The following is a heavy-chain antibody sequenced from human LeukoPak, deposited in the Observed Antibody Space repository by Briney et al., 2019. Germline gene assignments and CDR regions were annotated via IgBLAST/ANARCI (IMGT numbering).Heavy chain of an antibody. CDR3: AKDLLITMTVLIN. Sequence: GGSLRLSCTASGFTLSGHAMHWVRQAPGKGLEWVAISSYDGSSKYLADSVKGRFTISRDNSRNLVHLQMNSLRVEDTAVYYCAKDLLITMTVLINWGQGTMVTVSS. J-gene: IGHJ3*01. D-gene: IGHD3-22*01. CDR2: SSYDGSSK. CDR1: GFTLSGHA. V-gene: IGHV3-30*04.